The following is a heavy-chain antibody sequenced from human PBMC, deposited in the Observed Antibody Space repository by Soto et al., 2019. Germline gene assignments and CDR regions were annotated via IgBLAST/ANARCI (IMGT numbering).Heavy chain of an antibody. CDR2: ISYDGSNK. J-gene: IGHJ6*02. CDR1: GFTFSSYA. D-gene: IGHD6-6*01. V-gene: IGHV3-30-3*01. CDR3: ARAYGIAARREIYYYGMDV. Sequence: GSLRLSCAASGFTFSSYAMHWVRQAPGKGLEWVAVISYDGSNKYYADSVKGRFTISRDNSKNTLYLQMNSLRAEDTAVYYCARAYGIAARREIYYYGMDVWGQGTTVTVSS.